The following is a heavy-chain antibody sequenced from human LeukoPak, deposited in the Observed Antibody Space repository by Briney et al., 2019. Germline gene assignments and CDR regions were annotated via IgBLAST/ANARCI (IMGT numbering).Heavy chain of an antibody. J-gene: IGHJ6*03. Sequence: GASVKVSCKASGGTFRTFAISWVRQAPGQGLEWMGGIIPIFGMPDSAQKFQGRLTITADESTTTAYMELSSLRSDDTAIYYCGLSGNYYYYYMDVWGKGTTVTISS. CDR2: IIPIFGMP. D-gene: IGHD6-25*01. CDR1: GGTFRTFA. CDR3: GLSGNYYYYYMDV. V-gene: IGHV1-69*13.